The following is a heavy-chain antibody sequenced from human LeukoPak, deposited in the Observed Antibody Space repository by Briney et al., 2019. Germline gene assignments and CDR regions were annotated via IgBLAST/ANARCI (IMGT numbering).Heavy chain of an antibody. J-gene: IGHJ4*02. V-gene: IGHV3-23*01. Sequence: GGSLRLSCAASGITFSTYAMNWVRQAPGKGLEWVSVISGSAASTYYADSVKGRFTISRDNSKNTLSLQMNSLRAEDTALYYCAKLGRWSSYYFEYWGQGTLATVSS. CDR2: ISGSAAST. CDR3: AKLGRWSSYYFEY. CDR1: GITFSTYA. D-gene: IGHD2-15*01.